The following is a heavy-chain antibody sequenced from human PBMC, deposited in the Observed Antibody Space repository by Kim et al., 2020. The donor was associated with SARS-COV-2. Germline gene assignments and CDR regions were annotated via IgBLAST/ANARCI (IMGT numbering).Heavy chain of an antibody. CDR1: GYSFTSYW. V-gene: IGHV5-10-1*01. D-gene: IGHD3-9*01. CDR2: IDPSDSYT. J-gene: IGHJ6*02. CDR3: AGPSPILSGLYYYGMDV. Sequence: GESLKISCKGSGYSFTSYWISWVRQMPGKGLEWMGRIDPSDSYTNYSPSFQGHVTISADKSISTAYLQWSSLKASDTAMYYCAGPSPILSGLYYYGMDVWGQGTTVTVSS.